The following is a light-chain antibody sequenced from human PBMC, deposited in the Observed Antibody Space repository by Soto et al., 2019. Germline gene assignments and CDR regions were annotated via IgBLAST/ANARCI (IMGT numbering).Light chain of an antibody. V-gene: IGLV7-43*01. CDR3: VMASDGVLV. Sequence: QTVVTQEPSLTVSPGGTVTLTCASSTAAVTSGNYPSWFQQKPGHAPRALIYSTTNQPSWTPVRFSGSLLGGKAALTLSGVQPEDEAEYHCVMASDGVLVFGGGTKVTVL. CDR1: TAAVTSGNY. J-gene: IGLJ2*01. CDR2: STT.